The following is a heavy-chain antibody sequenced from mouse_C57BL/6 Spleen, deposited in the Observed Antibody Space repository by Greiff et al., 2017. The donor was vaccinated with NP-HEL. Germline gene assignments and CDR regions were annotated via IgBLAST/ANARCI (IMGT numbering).Heavy chain of an antibody. CDR1: GYAFTNYL. Sequence: QVQLQQSGAELVRPGTSVKVSCKASGYAFTNYLIEWVKQRPGQGLEWIGMINPGSGGTNYNGKFKGKATLTADKSSSTAYMQLSSLTSEDSAVYFCARSPLDSSGYWFAYWGQGTLVTVSA. D-gene: IGHD3-2*02. CDR3: ARSPLDSSGYWFAY. V-gene: IGHV1-54*01. CDR2: INPGSGGT. J-gene: IGHJ3*01.